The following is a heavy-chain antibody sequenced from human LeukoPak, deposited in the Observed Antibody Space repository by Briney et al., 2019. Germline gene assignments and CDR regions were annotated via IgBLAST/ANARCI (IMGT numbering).Heavy chain of an antibody. D-gene: IGHD3-22*01. CDR1: GGSISSSSYY. Sequence: SETLSLTCTVSGGSISSSSYYWGWIRQPPGKGLEWIGSIYYSGSTYYNPPLKSRVTISVDTSKNQFSLKLSSVTAADTAVYYCARDPRYYYDSSGFDYWGQGTLVTVSS. J-gene: IGHJ4*02. CDR3: ARDPRYYYDSSGFDY. CDR2: IYYSGST. V-gene: IGHV4-39*07.